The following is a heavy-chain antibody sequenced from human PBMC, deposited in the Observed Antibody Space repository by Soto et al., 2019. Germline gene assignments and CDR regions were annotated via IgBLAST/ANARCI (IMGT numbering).Heavy chain of an antibody. CDR1: GGSFSDYY. V-gene: IGHV4-34*01. CDR3: ARRSGYDSNSEFPY. CDR2: INHSGST. D-gene: IGHD5-12*01. J-gene: IGHJ4*02. Sequence: QVQLQQWGAGLLKPSETLSLTCAVYGGSFSDYYWSWIRQPPGKGLEWIGEINHSGSTNYNPSLKSRVTVSVDTSKNQFSLNLSSVTAADTAVYYCARRSGYDSNSEFPYWGQGALVTVSS.